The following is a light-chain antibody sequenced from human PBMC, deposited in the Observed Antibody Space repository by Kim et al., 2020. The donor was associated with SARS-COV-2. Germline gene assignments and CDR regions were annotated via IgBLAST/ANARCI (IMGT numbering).Light chain of an antibody. CDR1: SSDVGNYNY. J-gene: IGLJ1*01. V-gene: IGLV2-14*03. CDR2: DVT. CDR3: SSYTLSSTYV. Sequence: QSALTQPASVSGSPGQSITISCTGTSSDVGNYNYVSWYQHHPGKVPKLMIYDVTERLSGVSNRFSGFKSGNTASLTISGLQAEDEADYYCSSYTLSSTYVFGSGTKVTVL.